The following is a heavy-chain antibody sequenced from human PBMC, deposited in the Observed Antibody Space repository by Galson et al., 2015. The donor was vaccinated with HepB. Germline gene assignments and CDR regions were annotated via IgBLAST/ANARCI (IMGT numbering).Heavy chain of an antibody. V-gene: IGHV1-3*01. CDR2: INAGNGNT. CDR3: ARGPALELFDY. CDR1: GYTFTSYA. Sequence: SCKASGYTFTSYAMHWVRQAPGQRLEWMGWINAGNGNTKYSQKFQGRVTITRDTSASTAYMELSSLRSEDTAVYYCARGPALELFDYWGQGTLVTVSS. J-gene: IGHJ4*02. D-gene: IGHD1-7*01.